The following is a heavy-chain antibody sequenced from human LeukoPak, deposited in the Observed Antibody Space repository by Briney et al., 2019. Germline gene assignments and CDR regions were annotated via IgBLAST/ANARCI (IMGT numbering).Heavy chain of an antibody. Sequence: PSETLSLTCIVSGYSISSGYFWGWVRQPPGKGLEWIGSIYHVGTTHYNPSLKSRVSISLDTSKNQFSLKLSSVTAADTAVYYCARGSRGYSYGGRYYYYMDVWGKGTTVTVSS. CDR2: IYHVGTT. J-gene: IGHJ6*03. D-gene: IGHD5-18*01. CDR1: GYSISSGYF. V-gene: IGHV4-38-2*02. CDR3: ARGSRGYSYGGRYYYYMDV.